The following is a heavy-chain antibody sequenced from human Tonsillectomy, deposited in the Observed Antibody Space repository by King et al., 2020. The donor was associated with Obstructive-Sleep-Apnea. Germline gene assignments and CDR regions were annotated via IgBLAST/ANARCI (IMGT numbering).Heavy chain of an antibody. J-gene: IGHJ6*02. V-gene: IGHV3-30*04. CDR2: ISYDGSNK. CDR3: ARDIGRGVSSSGGMDV. Sequence: ESGGGVVQPGRSLRLSCAASGFTFSSYAMHWVRQAPGKGLEWVAVISYDGSNKYYADSVKGRFTISRDNSKNTLYLQMNSLRAEDTAVHYCARDIGRGVSSSGGMDVWGQGTTVTVSS. CDR1: GFTFSSYA. D-gene: IGHD6-6*01.